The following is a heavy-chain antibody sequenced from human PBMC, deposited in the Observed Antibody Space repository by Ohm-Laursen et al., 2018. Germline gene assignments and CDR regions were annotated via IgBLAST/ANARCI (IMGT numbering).Heavy chain of an antibody. Sequence: GTLSLTCTVSGGSVSTYHWNWIRQPAGKGLEWIGRISSSGNTNYNPSLKSRVTMSVDTSKDQFSLKLSSSTDADTAVYYCAREGKSDDSTGYFLGYWGPGTLVTVSS. CDR3: AREGKSDDSTGYFLGY. V-gene: IGHV4-4*07. J-gene: IGHJ4*02. CDR1: GGSVSTYH. D-gene: IGHD3-22*01. CDR2: ISSSGNT.